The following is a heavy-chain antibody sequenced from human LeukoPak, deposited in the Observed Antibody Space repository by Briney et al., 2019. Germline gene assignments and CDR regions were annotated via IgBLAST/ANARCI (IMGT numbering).Heavy chain of an antibody. CDR1: GYTFTSYY. CDR3: AREDTYYYDSSGYYYFDY. D-gene: IGHD3-22*01. CDR2: INPSGGST. J-gene: IGHJ4*02. V-gene: IGHV1-46*01. Sequence: ASVKVSCTASGYTFTSYYMHWVRQAPGQGLEWMGIINPSGGSTSYAQKFQGRVTMTRDTSTSTVYMELSSLRSEDTAVYYCAREDTYYYDSSGYYYFDYWGQGTLVTVSS.